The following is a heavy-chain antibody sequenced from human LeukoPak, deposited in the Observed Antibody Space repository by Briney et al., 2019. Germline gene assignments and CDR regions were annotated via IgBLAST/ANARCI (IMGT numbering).Heavy chain of an antibody. CDR2: ISGGDGST. J-gene: IGHJ6*03. V-gene: IGHV3-23*01. D-gene: IGHD3-3*01. CDR1: GFTFISYA. CDR3: AKHYTNSYYYYYMDV. Sequence: GGSLRLSCAASGFTFISYAMSWVRQAPGKGLEWVSGISGGDGSTYYADSVKDRFTISRDNSKNTIYLQMNSLRAEDTAVYYCAKHYTNSYYYYYMDVWGKGTPITVSS.